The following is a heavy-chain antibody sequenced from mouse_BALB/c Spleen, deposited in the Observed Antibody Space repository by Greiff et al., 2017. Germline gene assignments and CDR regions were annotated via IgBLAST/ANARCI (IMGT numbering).Heavy chain of an antibody. CDR2: IWGDGST. D-gene: IGHD1-1*01. V-gene: IGHV2-6-7*01. Sequence: VHLVESGPGLVAPSQSLSITCTVSGFSLTGYGVNWVRQPPGKGLEWLGMIWGDGSTDYNSALTSRLSISKDNSKSQVFLKMNSLQTDDTARYYCARAPRYGSSYYWYFDVWGAGTTVTVSS. CDR1: GFSLTGYG. CDR3: ARAPRYGSSYYWYFDV. J-gene: IGHJ1*01.